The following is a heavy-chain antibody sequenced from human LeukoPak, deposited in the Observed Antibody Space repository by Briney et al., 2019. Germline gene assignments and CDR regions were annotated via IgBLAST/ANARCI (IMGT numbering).Heavy chain of an antibody. CDR1: GFTFSSYA. V-gene: IGHV3-23*01. CDR2: ISGSGGST. J-gene: IGHJ5*02. CDR3: ARDHYYGSGPTNWFDP. Sequence: GGSLRLSCAASGFTFSSYAMSWVRQAPGKGLEWVSAISGSGGSTYYADSVKGRFTISRDNAKNSLYLQMNSLRAEDTAVYYCARDHYYGSGPTNWFDPWGQGTLVTVSS. D-gene: IGHD3-10*01.